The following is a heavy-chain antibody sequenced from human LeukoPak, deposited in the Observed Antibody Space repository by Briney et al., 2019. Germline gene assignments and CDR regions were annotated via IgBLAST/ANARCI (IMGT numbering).Heavy chain of an antibody. CDR2: ICPGDSDT. V-gene: IGHV5-51*01. Sequence: GESLKISCQGSGYRFTSYWIGWVRQLPGKGLEWMGIICPGDSDTRYSPSSQGQVTISADKSISTAYLQWSSLKASDTAMYYCARRGNGDYSDYWGQGTLVTVSS. CDR3: ARRGNGDYSDY. J-gene: IGHJ4*02. D-gene: IGHD1-1*01. CDR1: GYRFTSYW.